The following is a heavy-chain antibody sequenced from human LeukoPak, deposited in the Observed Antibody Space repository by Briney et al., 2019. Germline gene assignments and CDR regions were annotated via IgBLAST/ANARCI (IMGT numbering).Heavy chain of an antibody. D-gene: IGHD4-17*01. CDR2: IIPIFGTA. J-gene: IGHJ6*02. V-gene: IGHV1-69*13. CDR1: GGTFSSYA. CDR3: ARARYYGDYVYYYYYGVDV. Sequence: GASVKVSCKASGGTFSSYAISWVRQAPGQGLEWMGGIIPIFGTANYAQKFQGRVTITADESTSTAYMELSSLRSEDTAVYYCARARYYGDYVYYYYYGVDVWGQGTTVTVSS.